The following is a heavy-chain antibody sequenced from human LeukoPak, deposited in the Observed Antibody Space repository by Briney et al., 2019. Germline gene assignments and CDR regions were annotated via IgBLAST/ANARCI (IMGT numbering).Heavy chain of an antibody. CDR2: ISGGGGST. CDR1: GFTFSSYA. CDR3: ARLPVAINGYFDP. J-gene: IGHJ5*02. V-gene: IGHV3-23*01. Sequence: GGSLRLPCAASGFTFSSYAMSWVRQAPGKGLEWVSSISGGGGSTYYGDSLKGRFTISRDNSKNTLYLQMYSLGAEDTAVYYCARLPVAINGYFDPWGQGTLVTVSS. D-gene: IGHD2-2*01.